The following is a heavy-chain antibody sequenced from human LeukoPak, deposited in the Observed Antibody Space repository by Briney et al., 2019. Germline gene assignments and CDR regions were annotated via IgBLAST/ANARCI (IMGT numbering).Heavy chain of an antibody. D-gene: IGHD3-3*01. CDR2: ISYDGSNK. CDR1: GFTFSSYD. Sequence: PGGSLRLSCAASGFTFSSYDIHWVRQAPGKGLAWVTFISYDGSNKYYADSVKGRFTVSRDNSKNTLYLQMDSLRIEDTAIYYCARCESAYDPPDFWGQGTLVTVSS. V-gene: IGHV3-30*03. CDR3: ARCESAYDPPDF. J-gene: IGHJ4*02.